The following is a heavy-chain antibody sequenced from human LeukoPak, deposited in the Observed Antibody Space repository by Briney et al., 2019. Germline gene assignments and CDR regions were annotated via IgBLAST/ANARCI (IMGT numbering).Heavy chain of an antibody. J-gene: IGHJ4*02. CDR3: ARGVYFDY. V-gene: IGHV1-2*02. CDR1: GYTFTGYY. Sequence: ASVKVSCKASGYTFTGYYMHWVRQAPGQGLEWMGWINPNSGGSNYAQKFQGRVTMTTDTSTSTAYMELRSLRSDDTAVYYCARGVYFDYWGQGTLVTVSS. CDR2: INPNSGGS.